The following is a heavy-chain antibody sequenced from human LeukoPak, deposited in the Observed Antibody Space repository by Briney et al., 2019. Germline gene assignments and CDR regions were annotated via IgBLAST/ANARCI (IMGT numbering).Heavy chain of an antibody. Sequence: ASVKVSCKASGYTFTSYYMHWVRQAPGQGLEWMGIINPSGGSTSYAQKFQGRVTMTRDTSTSTVYMELSSLRSEDTAVYYCARDYKAYYYDSNEPGYWGQGTLVTVSS. D-gene: IGHD3-22*01. V-gene: IGHV1-46*01. CDR1: GYTFTSYY. CDR3: ARDYKAYYYDSNEPGY. CDR2: INPSGGST. J-gene: IGHJ4*02.